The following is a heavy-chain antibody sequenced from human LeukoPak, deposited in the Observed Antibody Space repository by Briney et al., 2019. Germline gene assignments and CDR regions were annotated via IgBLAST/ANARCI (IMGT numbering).Heavy chain of an antibody. D-gene: IGHD3-22*01. V-gene: IGHV5-51*01. CDR2: IYPGDSDS. J-gene: IGHJ4*02. CDR1: GYSFTSYW. Sequence: GESLKISCQGSGYSFTSYWNAWVRQMPGEGLEWMGIIYPGDSDSRYSPSFQGQVTISADKSISTAYLQWSSLKASDTAMYYCARRSGPSSDYYYVIDYWGQGTLVTVSS. CDR3: ARRSGPSSDYYYVIDY.